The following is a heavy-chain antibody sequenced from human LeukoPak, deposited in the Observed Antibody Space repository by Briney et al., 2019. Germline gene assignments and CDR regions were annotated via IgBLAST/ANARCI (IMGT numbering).Heavy chain of an antibody. CDR3: AKDLDSSGWYHY. J-gene: IGHJ4*02. V-gene: IGHV3-23*01. CDR1: GFTFSSYA. D-gene: IGHD6-19*01. Sequence: QTGGSLRLSCAASGFTFSSYAMSWVRQAPGKGLEWVSAISGSVGSTYYADSVKGRFTISRDNSKNTLYLQMNSLRAEDTAVYYCAKDLDSSGWYHYWGQGTLVTVSS. CDR2: ISGSVGST.